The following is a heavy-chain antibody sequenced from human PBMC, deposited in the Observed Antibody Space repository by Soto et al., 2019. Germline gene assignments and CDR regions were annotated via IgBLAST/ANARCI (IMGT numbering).Heavy chain of an antibody. CDR1: GVIFGDHA. D-gene: IGHD2-15*01. J-gene: IGHJ4*02. V-gene: IGHV3-23*01. CDR3: AEPPRWHDY. Sequence: GGPPRHSCAASGVIFGDHAMHWVRQATGKXRXWXXXIXGXGXSXXXXDAVKGRFTISRDNSKNTLYLQMNSLRAEDTAVYYRAEPPRWHDYRGQRTLVTLSS. CDR2: IXGXGXSX.